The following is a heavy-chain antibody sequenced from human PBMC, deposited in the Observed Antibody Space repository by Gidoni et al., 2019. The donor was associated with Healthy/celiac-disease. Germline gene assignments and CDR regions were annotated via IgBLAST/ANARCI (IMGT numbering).Heavy chain of an antibody. J-gene: IGHJ3*02. D-gene: IGHD6-13*01. CDR1: GFTFSSYG. CDR2: ISYDGSNK. Sequence: QVQLVESGGGVVQPGRSLRLSCAASGFTFSSYGMHWVRQAPGKGLEWVAVISYDGSNKYYADSVKGRFTISRDNSKNTLYLQMNSLRAEDTAVYYCAKGEAAAGDDAFDIWGQGTMVTVSS. V-gene: IGHV3-30*18. CDR3: AKGEAAAGDDAFDI.